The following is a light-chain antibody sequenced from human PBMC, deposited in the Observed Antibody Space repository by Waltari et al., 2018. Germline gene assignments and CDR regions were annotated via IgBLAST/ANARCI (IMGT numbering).Light chain of an antibody. Sequence: SSELTQDPAVSVALGQTVRITCQGDSLRRYYASWYQQSPGQAPILFLYGQNNRPSGIPDRFSGSISGNTDALTITGAQAEDEADYYCHSRDTSSTRVFGGGTRLTV. CDR1: SLRRYY. CDR3: HSRDTSSTRV. J-gene: IGLJ2*01. CDR2: GQN. V-gene: IGLV3-19*01.